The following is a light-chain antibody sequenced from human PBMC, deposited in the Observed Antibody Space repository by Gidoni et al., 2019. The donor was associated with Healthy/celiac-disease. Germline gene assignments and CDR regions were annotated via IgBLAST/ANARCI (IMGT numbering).Light chain of an antibody. Sequence: EIVLSQSPGTLSLSPGETATLPCRASQGVRSSYLAWYQQKPGQAPRLLISGASNRATGIPDRFSGSESGADFTLTVGGLAPADLSLYYCQQYGGSPITFGQGTRLEIK. J-gene: IGKJ5*01. CDR3: QQYGGSPIT. CDR1: QGVRSSY. V-gene: IGKV3-20*01. CDR2: GAS.